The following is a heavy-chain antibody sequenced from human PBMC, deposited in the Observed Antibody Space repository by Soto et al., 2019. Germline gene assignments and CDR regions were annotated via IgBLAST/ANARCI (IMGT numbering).Heavy chain of an antibody. J-gene: IGHJ6*03. Sequence: SETLSLPCTVSGGSISSYYWSWIRQPPGKGLEWIGYIYYSGSTNYNPSLKSRVTISVDTSKNQFSLKLSSVTAADTAVYYCARVGKGYYYYMDVWGKGTTVTVSS. V-gene: IGHV4-59*01. D-gene: IGHD1-26*01. CDR2: IYYSGST. CDR3: ARVGKGYYYYMDV. CDR1: GGSISSYY.